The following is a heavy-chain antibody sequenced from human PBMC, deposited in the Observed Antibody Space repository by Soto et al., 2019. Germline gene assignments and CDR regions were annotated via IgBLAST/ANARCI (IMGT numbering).Heavy chain of an antibody. CDR1: GGFVSSGSYY. CDR3: ARVERGTATTVVDAFDI. CDR2: MSHSGGT. D-gene: IGHD2-21*02. V-gene: IGHV4-34*01. Sequence: QVPLQQWGAGLLKPSETLSLTCAVYGGFVSSGSYYWSWIRQPPGKGLEWIGEMSHSGGTNFHPSLKSRVTISVDTSKNQFSLKMSSVTAADTALYYCARVERGTATTVVDAFDIWGPGTMVTVSS. J-gene: IGHJ3*02.